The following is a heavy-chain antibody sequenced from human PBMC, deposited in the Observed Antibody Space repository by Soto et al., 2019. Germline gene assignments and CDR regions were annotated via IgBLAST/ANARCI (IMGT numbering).Heavy chain of an antibody. J-gene: IGHJ6*02. V-gene: IGHV1-69*12. CDR3: ARGDATKITVTTYHGMDV. Sequence: QVQLVQSGAEVKKPGSSVKVSCKASGGTLSNYGVSWVRQAPGQGLEWMGGIIPVFGTANYAHKFQGRLTITADESTSTVYMDVSSLRSEDTAVYYCARGDATKITVTTYHGMDVWGQGTTVTVSS. CDR1: GGTLSNYG. CDR2: IIPVFGTA. D-gene: IGHD4-17*01.